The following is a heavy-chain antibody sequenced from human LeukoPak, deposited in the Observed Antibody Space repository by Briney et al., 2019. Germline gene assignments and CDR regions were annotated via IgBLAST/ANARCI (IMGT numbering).Heavy chain of an antibody. V-gene: IGHV4-39*01. D-gene: IGHD6-13*01. CDR2: IYYSGST. CDR1: GGSISSSSYY. CDR3: ARQEAAGTGYFQH. Sequence: SETLSLTCTVSGGSISSSSYYWGWIRQPPGKGLEWIGSIYYSGSTYYNPSLKSRVTISVDTSKNQFSLKLSSVTAADTAVYYCARQEAAGTGYFQHWGQGTLVTVSS. J-gene: IGHJ1*01.